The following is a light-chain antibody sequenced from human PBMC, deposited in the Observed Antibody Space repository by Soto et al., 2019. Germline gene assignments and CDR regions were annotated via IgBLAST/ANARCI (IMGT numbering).Light chain of an antibody. V-gene: IGLV2-14*01. CDR2: DVS. CDR1: SSDVGRYNY. Sequence: QSALTQPASVSGSPGQSITISCTGTSSDVGRYNYVSWYQQHPGKAPKLMIYDVSNRPSGVSNRFSGSKSGNTASLTISGLQAEDEADYYGSSYTSSSTSLGVFGGGTQLTVL. J-gene: IGLJ7*01. CDR3: SSYTSSSTSLGV.